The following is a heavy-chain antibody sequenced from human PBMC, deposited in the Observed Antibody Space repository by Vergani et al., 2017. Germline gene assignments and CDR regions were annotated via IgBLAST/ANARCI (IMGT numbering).Heavy chain of an antibody. CDR3: ASQTTVTRDGY. CDR2: ISARYPST. CDR1: GFTFSNYW. V-gene: IGHV3-74*01. Sequence: VQLVESGGGLVQPGGSLRLSCTASGFTFSNYWMQWVRQAPGKGLMWVSAISARYPSTYYADSVKGRFTISRDNSKNMLYLQMNSLRAEDTAVYYCASQTTVTRDGYWGQGTLVTVSS. J-gene: IGHJ4*02. D-gene: IGHD4-17*01.